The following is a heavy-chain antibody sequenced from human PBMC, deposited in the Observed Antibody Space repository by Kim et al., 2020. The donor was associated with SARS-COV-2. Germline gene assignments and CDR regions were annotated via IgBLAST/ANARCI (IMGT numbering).Heavy chain of an antibody. D-gene: IGHD3-3*01. V-gene: IGHV3-20*01. Sequence: GGSLRLSCAASGFTFDDYGMSWVRQAPGKGLEWVSGINWNGGSTGYADSVKGRFTISRDNAKNSLYLQMNSLRAEDTALYHCARYMYDFWSLCVEGTDYWGQGTLVTVSS. CDR2: INWNGGST. J-gene: IGHJ4*02. CDR1: GFTFDDYG. CDR3: ARYMYDFWSLCVEGTDY.